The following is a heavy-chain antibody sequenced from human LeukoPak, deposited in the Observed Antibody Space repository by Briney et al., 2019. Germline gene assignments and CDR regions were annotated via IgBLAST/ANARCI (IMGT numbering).Heavy chain of an antibody. D-gene: IGHD3-10*01. CDR2: ISYDGSNK. CDR1: GFTFSSYA. Sequence: GRSLRLSCAASGFTFSSYAMHWVRQAPGKGLEWVAVISYDGSNKYYADSVKGRFTISRDNSKNTLCLQMNSLRAEDTAVYYCARDRWFGDDHSYYCYYGMDVWGQGTTVTVSS. J-gene: IGHJ6*02. CDR3: ARDRWFGDDHSYYCYYGMDV. V-gene: IGHV3-30-3*01.